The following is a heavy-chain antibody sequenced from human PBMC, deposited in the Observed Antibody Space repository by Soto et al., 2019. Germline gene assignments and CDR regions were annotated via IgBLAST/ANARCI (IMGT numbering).Heavy chain of an antibody. CDR3: TRDASRDSSARGWFDP. CDR2: ISSNSAYI. J-gene: IGHJ5*02. D-gene: IGHD6-13*01. V-gene: IGHV3-21*01. Sequence: GGSLRLSCAASGFTFRSFTINWVRQAPGKGLEWVSTISSNSAYIYYTDALRGRFTISRDNAKNSLHLQMNSLRAEDTAVYYCTRDASRDSSARGWFDPWGPGTLVTVSS. CDR1: GFTFRSFT.